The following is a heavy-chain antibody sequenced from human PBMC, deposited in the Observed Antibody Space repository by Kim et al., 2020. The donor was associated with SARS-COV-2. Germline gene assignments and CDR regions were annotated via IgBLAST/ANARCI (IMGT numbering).Heavy chain of an antibody. D-gene: IGHD6-19*01. J-gene: IGHJ4*02. CDR2: SKQ. V-gene: IGHV3-30-3*01. Sequence: SKQYYAESVKGRFTISRDNSKNPRYLQMNSLRAEDTAVYYCAREQGSGWDYWGQGTLVTVSS. CDR3: AREQGSGWDY.